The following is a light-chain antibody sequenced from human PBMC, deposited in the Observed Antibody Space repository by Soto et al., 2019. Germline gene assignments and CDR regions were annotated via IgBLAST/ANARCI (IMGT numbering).Light chain of an antibody. V-gene: IGKV3-11*01. J-gene: IGKJ4*01. Sequence: EIVLTQSPATLSLSPGERATLSCRASQSVSSYLAWYQQKPGQAPRLLIYDASNRATGIPARFSGSGSGTDFTLTISSRVPEDFAIYYCQQRSNWPPVTFGGGTKVEIK. CDR1: QSVSSY. CDR3: QQRSNWPPVT. CDR2: DAS.